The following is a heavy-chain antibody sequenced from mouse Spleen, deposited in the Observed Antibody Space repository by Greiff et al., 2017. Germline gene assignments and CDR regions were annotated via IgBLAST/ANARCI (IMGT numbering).Heavy chain of an antibody. CDR3: ARRWDYDVLFDY. D-gene: IGHD2-4*01. V-gene: IGHV5-9-1*01. Sequence: EVMLVESGGGLVKPGGSLKLSCAASGFTFSSYAMSWVRQTPEKRLEWVATISSGGSYTYYPDSVKGRFTISRDNAKNTLYLQMSSLRSEDTAMYYCARRWDYDVLFDYWGQGTTLTVSS. J-gene: IGHJ2*01. CDR1: GFTFSSYA. CDR2: ISSGGSYT.